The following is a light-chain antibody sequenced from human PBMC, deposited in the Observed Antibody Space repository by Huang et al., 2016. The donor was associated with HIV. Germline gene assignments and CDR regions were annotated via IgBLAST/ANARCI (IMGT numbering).Light chain of an antibody. CDR1: QCIRDD. CDR2: ASS. V-gene: IGKV1-6*01. J-gene: IGKJ1*01. Sequence: AIQMTQSPSSLSASVGDKVTITCRASQCIRDDLGWYQQKPGTAPKVLIYASSNLRSGVPSRFSGSGSGTDFTLTISSLQPEDFATYYCLQDHSFPRTFGQGTKVEIK. CDR3: LQDHSFPRT.